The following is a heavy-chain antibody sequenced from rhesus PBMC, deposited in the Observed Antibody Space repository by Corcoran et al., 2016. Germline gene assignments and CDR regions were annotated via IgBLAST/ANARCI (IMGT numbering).Heavy chain of an antibody. CDR1: GFSINNNYG. V-gene: IGHV4-127*01. CDR2: IDGNICNN. CDR3: ARRVQLSGHNSVDV. J-gene: IGHJ5-2*02. D-gene: IGHD3-16*01. Sequence: QVQLQESGPGLVKPSETLSLTCAVSGFSINNNYGWTWLRQPPGKGLEWIGYIDGNICNNNYNPPLRGRLTMSKDPSKNQFSLRLTAGTAADTAVYYCARRVQLSGHNSVDVWGRGVLVTVSS.